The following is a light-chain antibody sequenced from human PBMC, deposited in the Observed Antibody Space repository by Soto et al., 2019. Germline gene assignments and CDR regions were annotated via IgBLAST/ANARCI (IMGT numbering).Light chain of an antibody. V-gene: IGLV1-47*01. CDR3: ATWDDSVRSPV. CDR1: SSNVGSNH. CDR2: RSN. J-gene: IGLJ3*02. Sequence: QPVLTQPPSLSETPGQKFTIPCSGSSSNVGSNHVYWYQQLPGKAPTLLIYRSNQRPPGVPDRFSGSKSGTSASLAISGLRSEDEADYYCATWDDSVRSPVFGGGTKLTVL.